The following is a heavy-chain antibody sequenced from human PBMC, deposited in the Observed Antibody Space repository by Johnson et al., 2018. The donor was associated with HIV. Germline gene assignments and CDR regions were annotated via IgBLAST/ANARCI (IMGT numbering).Heavy chain of an antibody. Sequence: QEQLVESGGGVVQPGRSLRLSCAASGFTFSSYAMHWVRQAPGKGLEWVAVISYDGSNKYYADSVKGRFTISRDNSTNTLYLQMNSLRAEDTAVYYCAKDNELIAARGHGAFDIWGQGTMVTVSS. V-gene: IGHV3-30-3*01. CDR3: AKDNELIAARGHGAFDI. CDR1: GFTFSSYA. D-gene: IGHD6-6*01. CDR2: ISYDGSNK. J-gene: IGHJ3*02.